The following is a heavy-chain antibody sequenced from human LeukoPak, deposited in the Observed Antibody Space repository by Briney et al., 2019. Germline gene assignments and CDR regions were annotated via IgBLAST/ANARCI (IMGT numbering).Heavy chain of an antibody. J-gene: IGHJ6*04. CDR3: AISGYSGYGVPNYYYYYGMDV. V-gene: IGHV1-24*01. CDR1: GYTLTELS. Sequence: ASVKVSCKVSGYTLTELSMHWVRQAPGNGLEWMGGVDPEDGETIYAQRFQGRVTMTDDTSTDTAYMELSSLRSEDTAVYYCAISGYSGYGVPNYYYYYGMDVWGKGTTVTVSS. CDR2: VDPEDGET. D-gene: IGHD5-12*01.